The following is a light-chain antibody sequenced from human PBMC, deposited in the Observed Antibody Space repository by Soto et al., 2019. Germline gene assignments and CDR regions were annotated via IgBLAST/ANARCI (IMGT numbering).Light chain of an antibody. V-gene: IGKV1-39*01. CDR3: HKSNGVPGP. J-gene: IGKJ1*01. CDR1: QNIGVY. CDR2: AAS. Sequence: DIQMTQSPSSLSASVGERVTITCRASQNIGVYLNWYQQKPGKAPKLLIYAASSLQSGVSSRFSGSGSPTNSTLTTSILLPEDFATYYCHKSNGVPGPFGKGTKVKIK.